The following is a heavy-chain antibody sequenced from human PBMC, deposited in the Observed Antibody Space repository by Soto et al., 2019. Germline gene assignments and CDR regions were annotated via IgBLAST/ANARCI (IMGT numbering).Heavy chain of an antibody. V-gene: IGHV3-64*01. J-gene: IGHJ4*02. CDR1: GFTFSSYD. CDR3: VRRVSGNYDY. Sequence: EVQLAESGGGMVQPGGSLGLSCVAPGFTFSSYDMHWVRQAPGKGLEYVSSISSNGGTTYYGNSVKGRFTISRDNSKNTLYLQMGSLRAEDMAVYYCVRRVSGNYDYWGQGTLVTVSS. D-gene: IGHD1-7*01. CDR2: ISSNGGTT.